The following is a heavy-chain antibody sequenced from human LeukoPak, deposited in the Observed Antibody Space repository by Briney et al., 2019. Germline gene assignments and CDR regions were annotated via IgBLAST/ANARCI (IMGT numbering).Heavy chain of an antibody. CDR2: INPNSGGT. Sequence: GASVKVSCKASGYTFTGYYMHWVRQAPGQGLEWMGWINPNSGGTNYAQKFQGRVTMTRDTSISTAYMELSRLRSDDTAVYYCAREVNTMVRGAIGGYFDYWGHGTLVTVSS. CDR3: AREVNTMVRGAIGGYFDY. J-gene: IGHJ4*01. D-gene: IGHD3-10*01. CDR1: GYTFTGYY. V-gene: IGHV1-2*02.